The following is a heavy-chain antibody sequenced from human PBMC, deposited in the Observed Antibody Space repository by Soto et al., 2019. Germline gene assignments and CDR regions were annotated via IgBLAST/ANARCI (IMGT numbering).Heavy chain of an antibody. CDR1: GFTVSSNY. D-gene: IGHD2-2*01. J-gene: IGHJ4*02. CDR2: LYSGGST. CDR3: ARGWMSTLFDY. Sequence: EVQLVESGGGLIQPGGSLRLSCAASGFTVSSNYMSWVRQAPGQGLEWVSVLYSGGSTYYAASVKGRFTIYRDNSKNTLYLQMNSLSAEDTAVYYCARGWMSTLFDYWCQGTLVTVSS. V-gene: IGHV3-53*01.